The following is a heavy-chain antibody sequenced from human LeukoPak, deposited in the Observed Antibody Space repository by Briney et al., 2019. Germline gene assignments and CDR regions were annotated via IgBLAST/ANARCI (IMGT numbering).Heavy chain of an antibody. CDR1: GFTFSSCD. Sequence: AGGSLRLSCAASGFTFSSCDMHWVRQATGKGLEWVPAIGTAGDTYYPGSVKGRFTISRENAKNSLYLQMNSLRAGDTAVYYCARGRRGRFDYWGQGTLVTVSS. J-gene: IGHJ4*02. CDR3: ARGRRGRFDY. D-gene: IGHD3-16*01. V-gene: IGHV3-13*01. CDR2: IGTAGDT.